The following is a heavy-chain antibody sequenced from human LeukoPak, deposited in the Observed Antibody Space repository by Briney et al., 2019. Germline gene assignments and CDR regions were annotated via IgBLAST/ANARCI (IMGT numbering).Heavy chain of an antibody. CDR2: IHSDGSDK. Sequence: GGSLRLSCAASGFTFKTYGMHWVRQAPGKGLEWVTFIHSDGSDKFYADSVKGRFTISRDNSKNTLYLQMNSLRAEDTAVYYCAKNGCSSSNCYGVYYFDDWGQGTLVAVSP. D-gene: IGHD2-2*01. J-gene: IGHJ4*02. CDR3: AKNGCSSSNCYGVYYFDD. CDR1: GFTFKTYG. V-gene: IGHV3-30*02.